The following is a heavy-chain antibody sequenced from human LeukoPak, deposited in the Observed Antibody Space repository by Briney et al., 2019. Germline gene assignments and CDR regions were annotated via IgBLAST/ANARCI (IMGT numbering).Heavy chain of an antibody. CDR3: ARGYYYESSGYYTPYNWFDP. CDR1: GGTFSSYA. CDR2: IIPIFGTA. Sequence: ASVKVSCKPSGGTFSSYAISWVRQAPGQGLEWMGGIIPIFGTANYAQKFQGRVTITADKSTSTAYMELSSLRSEDTAVYYCARGYYYESSGYYTPYNWFDPWGQGTLVTVSS. J-gene: IGHJ5*02. D-gene: IGHD3-22*01. V-gene: IGHV1-69*06.